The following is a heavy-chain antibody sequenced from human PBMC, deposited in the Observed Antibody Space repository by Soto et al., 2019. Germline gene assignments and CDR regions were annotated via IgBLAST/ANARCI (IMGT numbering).Heavy chain of an antibody. CDR2: IYYSGST. Sequence: PSETLSLTCTVSVGSVSSGSYYWCWIRQPPGKGLEWIGYIYYSGSTNYNPSLKSRVTISVDTSKNQFSLKLSSVTAADTAVYYCARVRPDLYYYYGMDVWGQGTTVTVSS. D-gene: IGHD6-6*01. V-gene: IGHV4-61*01. J-gene: IGHJ6*02. CDR3: ARVRPDLYYYYGMDV. CDR1: VGSVSSGSYY.